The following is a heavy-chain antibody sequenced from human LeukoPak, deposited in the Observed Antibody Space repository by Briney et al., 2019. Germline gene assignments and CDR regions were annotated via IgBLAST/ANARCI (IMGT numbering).Heavy chain of an antibody. CDR2: IYYSGGT. CDR1: GGSISSYY. Sequence: SETLSLTCTVSGGSISSYYWSWIRQPPGKGLEWIGYIYYSGGTNYNPSLKSRVTMSLDTSKNQISLMLSSVTAADTAVYYCARESGHSSGYEAFDVWGQGTRVNVSS. V-gene: IGHV4-59*01. J-gene: IGHJ3*01. CDR3: ARESGHSSGYEAFDV. D-gene: IGHD3-22*01.